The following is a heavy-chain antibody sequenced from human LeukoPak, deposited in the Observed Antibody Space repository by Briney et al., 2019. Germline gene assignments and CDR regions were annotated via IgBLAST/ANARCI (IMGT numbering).Heavy chain of an antibody. CDR2: ISDIGSI. D-gene: IGHD2/OR15-2a*01. CDR1: GGSISSYY. V-gene: IGHV4-59*08. J-gene: IGHJ4*02. CDR3: AGHHPRNTVDF. Sequence: SETLSLTCTVSGGSISSYYWSWIRQPPGKRLEWIAYISDIGSINYNPSLKSRVTISLDTSKNQFSLKLSSVTAADTAVYYCAGHHPRNTVDFWGQGTLVTVSS.